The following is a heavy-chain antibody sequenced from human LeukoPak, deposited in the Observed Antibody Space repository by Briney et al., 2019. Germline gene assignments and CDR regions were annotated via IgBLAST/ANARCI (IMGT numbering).Heavy chain of an antibody. CDR3: AREHCSSTSCYYYYYGMDV. D-gene: IGHD2-2*01. CDR2: ISAYNGNT. J-gene: IGHJ6*02. V-gene: IGHV1-18*04. CDR1: GYTFTSYG. Sequence: GASVKVSCKASGYTFTSYGISWVRQAPGQGLEWMGWISAYNGNTNYAQKLQGRVTMTRDTSISTAYMELSRLRSDDTAVYYCAREHCSSTSCYYYYYGMDVWGQGTTVTVSS.